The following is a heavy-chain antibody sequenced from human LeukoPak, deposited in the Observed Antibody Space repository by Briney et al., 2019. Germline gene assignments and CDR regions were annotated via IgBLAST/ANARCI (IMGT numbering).Heavy chain of an antibody. D-gene: IGHD1-14*01. CDR2: IYYSGTT. Sequence: SETLSLTCTVSGYSISSGYYWGWIRQPPGKGLEWIGSIYYSGTTYYNPSLKSRVTISVDTSKKQFSLKLRSVTAADTAVYYCARHEWGITNAFDIWGQGTMVTVSS. V-gene: IGHV4-38-2*02. CDR3: ARHEWGITNAFDI. CDR1: GYSISSGYY. J-gene: IGHJ3*02.